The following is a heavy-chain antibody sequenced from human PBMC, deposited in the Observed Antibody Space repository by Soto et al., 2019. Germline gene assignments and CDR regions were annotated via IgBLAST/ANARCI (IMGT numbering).Heavy chain of an antibody. V-gene: IGHV4-31*03. CDR1: GGSITTGGHY. Sequence: SETLSLTCTVSGGSITTGGHYWSWIRQLPGKGLEWIGHRYYSESTYYNPSLKSRVSISLDTSKNQFSLKLSFVTAADTAMYYCAGTKCSGGSCYSWSLGYWGQGTPVTVSS. J-gene: IGHJ4*02. CDR2: RYYSEST. D-gene: IGHD2-15*01. CDR3: AGTKCSGGSCYSWSLGY.